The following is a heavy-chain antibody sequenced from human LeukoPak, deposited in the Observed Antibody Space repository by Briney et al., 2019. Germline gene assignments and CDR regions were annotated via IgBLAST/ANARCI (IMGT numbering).Heavy chain of an antibody. CDR3: ARRIVARVLSGIFFDY. D-gene: IGHD5-12*01. Sequence: SETLSLTCAVYGGSFSGYYWSWIRQPPGKGLEWIGEINHSGSTNYNPSLKSRVTISVDTSKNQFSLKLSSVTAADTAVYYCARRIVARVLSGIFFDYWGQGTLVTVSS. V-gene: IGHV4-34*01. J-gene: IGHJ4*02. CDR1: GGSFSGYY. CDR2: INHSGST.